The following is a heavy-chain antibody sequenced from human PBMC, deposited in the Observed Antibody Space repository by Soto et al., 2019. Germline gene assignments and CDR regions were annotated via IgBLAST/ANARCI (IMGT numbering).Heavy chain of an antibody. D-gene: IGHD5-18*01. CDR1: GGSISSYH. J-gene: IGHJ4*02. V-gene: IGHV4-59*01. CDR3: ARDFPHPTRGYSPIGFDY. Sequence: SETLSLTCTVSGGSISSYHWSWIRQPPGKGLEWIGYIYYSGSTNYNPSLKSRVTISVDTSKNQFSLKLSSVTAADTAVYYCARDFPHPTRGYSPIGFDYWGQGTLVTVSS. CDR2: IYYSGST.